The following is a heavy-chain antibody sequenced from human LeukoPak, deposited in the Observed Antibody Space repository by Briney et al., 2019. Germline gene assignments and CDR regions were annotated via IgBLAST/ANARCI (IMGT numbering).Heavy chain of an antibody. V-gene: IGHV4-61*02. CDR3: ARYRVTMGTFDY. CDR2: IYTSGST. D-gene: IGHD4-11*01. Sequence: SETLSLTCTVSGGSISSGSYYWSWIRQPAGKGLEWIGPIYTSGSTNYNPSLKSRVTISVDTSKNQFSLKLSSVTAADTAVYYCARYRVTMGTFDYWGQGTLVTVSS. CDR1: GGSISSGSYY. J-gene: IGHJ4*02.